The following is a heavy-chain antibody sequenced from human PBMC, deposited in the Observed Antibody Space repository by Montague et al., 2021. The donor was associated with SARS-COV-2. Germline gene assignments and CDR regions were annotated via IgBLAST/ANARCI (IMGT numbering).Heavy chain of an antibody. D-gene: IGHD3-10*01. Sequence: SETLSLTCTVSGGSISSYHWSWIRQPPGKGLEWIGYIYNNGNTNYSPSLKSRLTISVDTSKNQLSLKLNSVTAADTAVYYCARDRGNLYYGSGSYSMDVWGRGTTVTVSS. CDR1: GGSISSYH. J-gene: IGHJ6*02. CDR2: IYNNGNT. V-gene: IGHV4-59*01. CDR3: ARDRGNLYYGSGSYSMDV.